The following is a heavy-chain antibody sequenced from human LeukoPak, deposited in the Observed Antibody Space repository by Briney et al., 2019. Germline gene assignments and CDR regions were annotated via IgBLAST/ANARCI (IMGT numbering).Heavy chain of an antibody. CDR3: ASSKGSVYYYYMDV. CDR1: GYTFTGYY. CDR2: INPNSGGT. Sequence: GASVKVSCEASGYTFTGYYMHWVRQAPGQGLEWMGWINPNSGGTNYAQKFQGRVTMTRDTSISTAYMELSRLRSDDTAVYYCASSKGSVYYYYMDVWGKGTTVTVSS. V-gene: IGHV1-2*02. J-gene: IGHJ6*03.